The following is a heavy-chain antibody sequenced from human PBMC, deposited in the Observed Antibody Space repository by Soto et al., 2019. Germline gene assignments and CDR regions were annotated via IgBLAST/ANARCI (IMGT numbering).Heavy chain of an antibody. V-gene: IGHV4-30-4*01. CDR3: ARGNWNVLTPSAD. CDR1: GGSISSGDYY. CDR2: IYYSGST. D-gene: IGHD1-1*01. J-gene: IGHJ4*02. Sequence: QVQLQESGPGLVKPSQTLSLTCTVSGGSISSGDYYWSWIRQPPGKGLEWIGYIYYSGSTYYNPSIKSRVTISVDTSKNQFSMKLSSVTAADTAVYYCARGNWNVLTPSADWGQGTLVTVSS.